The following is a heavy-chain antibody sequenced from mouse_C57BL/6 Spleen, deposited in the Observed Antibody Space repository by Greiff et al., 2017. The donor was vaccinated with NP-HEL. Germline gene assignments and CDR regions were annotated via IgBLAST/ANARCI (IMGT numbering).Heavy chain of an antibody. CDR3: ARGYGSNAMDY. Sequence: QVQLKESGAELARPGASVKLSCKASGYTFTSYGISWVKQRTGQGLEWIGEIYPRSGNTYYNEKFKGKATLTADKSSSTAYMELRSLTSEDSAVYFCARGYGSNAMDYWGQGTSVTVSS. J-gene: IGHJ4*01. D-gene: IGHD1-1*01. V-gene: IGHV1-81*01. CDR1: GYTFTSYG. CDR2: IYPRSGNT.